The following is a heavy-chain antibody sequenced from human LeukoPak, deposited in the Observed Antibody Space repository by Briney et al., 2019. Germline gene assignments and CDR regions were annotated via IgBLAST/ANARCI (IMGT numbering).Heavy chain of an antibody. CDR3: ARDLVAVAGIFDY. Sequence: GGSLRLSCAASGFTFSSYSMNWVRQAPGKGLEWVSSISSSSSYIYYADSVKGRFTISGDNAKNSLYLQMNSLGAEDTAVYYCARDLVAVAGIFDYWGQGTLVTVSS. V-gene: IGHV3-21*01. CDR1: GFTFSSYS. J-gene: IGHJ4*02. CDR2: ISSSSSYI. D-gene: IGHD6-19*01.